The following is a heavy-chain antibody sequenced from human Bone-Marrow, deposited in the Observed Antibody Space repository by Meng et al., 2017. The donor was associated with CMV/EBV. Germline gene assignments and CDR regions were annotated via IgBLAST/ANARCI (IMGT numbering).Heavy chain of an antibody. D-gene: IGHD2-2*01. V-gene: IGHV1-18*01. Sequence: ASVKVSCKASGYTFTSYGISWVRQAPGQGLEWMGWISSYNGNTNYAQKLQGRVTMTTDTSTSTAYMELRSLRSDDTAVYYCARVAVPADTQAEDNWFDPWGQGTRVTVSS. J-gene: IGHJ5*02. CDR3: ARVAVPADTQAEDNWFDP. CDR1: GYTFTSYG. CDR2: ISSYNGNT.